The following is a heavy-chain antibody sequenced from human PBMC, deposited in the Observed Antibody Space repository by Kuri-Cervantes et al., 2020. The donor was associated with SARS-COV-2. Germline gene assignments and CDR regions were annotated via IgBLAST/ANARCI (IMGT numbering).Heavy chain of an antibody. CDR3: AAQYYYDSSGYLNWFDP. CDR2: TYYRSKWYN. D-gene: IGHD3-22*01. Sequence: SETLSLTCAISGDSVSSNSAAWNWIRQSPSRGLEWLGRTYYRSKWYNDYAVSVKSRITINPDTSKNQFSLQLNSVTPEDTAVYYCAAQYYYDSSGYLNWFDPWGQGTLVTVSS. CDR1: GDSVSSNSAA. V-gene: IGHV6-1*01. J-gene: IGHJ5*02.